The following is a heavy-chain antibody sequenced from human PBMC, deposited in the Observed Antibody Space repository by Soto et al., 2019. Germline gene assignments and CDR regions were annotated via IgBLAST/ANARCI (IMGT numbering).Heavy chain of an antibody. J-gene: IGHJ6*02. CDR2: NSYDGSNK. V-gene: IGHV3-30-3*01. CDR3: ASGRAMDV. Sequence: GGSLRLSCAASGFTFSSYAMHWVRQAPGKGLEWVAVNSYDGSNKYYADSVQGRFTISRDNSKSTLYLQMNSLIPEDTAVYYCASGRAMDVWGQGTTVTVSS. CDR1: GFTFSSYA.